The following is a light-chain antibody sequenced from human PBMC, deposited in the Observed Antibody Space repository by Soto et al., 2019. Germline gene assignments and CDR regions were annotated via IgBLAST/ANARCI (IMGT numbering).Light chain of an antibody. V-gene: IGKV3-20*01. CDR3: QQYESSPVT. Sequence: EIVLTQSPGTLSLSPGERATPSCRASQSVSSSYLAWFQQKPGQAPRLLIYGASSRATGIPDRFSGSGSGADFTLTISRLEPEDFAVYYCQQYESSPVTFGQGTKVEIK. J-gene: IGKJ1*01. CDR2: GAS. CDR1: QSVSSSY.